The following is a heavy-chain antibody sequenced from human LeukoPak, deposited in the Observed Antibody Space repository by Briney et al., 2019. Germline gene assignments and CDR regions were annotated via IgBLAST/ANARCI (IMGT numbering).Heavy chain of an antibody. CDR2: TYYRSKWHN. V-gene: IGHV6-1*01. D-gene: IGHD6-19*01. Sequence: SQTLSLTCAISGDSVSSNSAAWNCIRQSPSRGLEWLGRTYYRSKWHNDYAVSVESRITINPDTSKNQFSLQLNSVTPEDTAVYYCARERLAVAGPNWFDPWGQGTLVTVSS. CDR1: GDSVSSNSAA. CDR3: ARERLAVAGPNWFDP. J-gene: IGHJ5*02.